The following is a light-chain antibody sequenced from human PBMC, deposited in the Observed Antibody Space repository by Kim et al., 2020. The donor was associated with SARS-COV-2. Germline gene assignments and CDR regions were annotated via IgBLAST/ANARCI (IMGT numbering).Light chain of an antibody. J-gene: IGLJ2*01. CDR3: SSYAGGNTVI. CDR1: SSDVAGYDY. CDR2: QVT. Sequence: GPAIHISCTGTSSDVAGYDYVSWYQQSPGTAPRLLIYQVTHRPSGVPYLFSGSKSGSTASLTVSGLQADDEADYYCSSYAGGNTVIFGGGTKVTVL. V-gene: IGLV2-8*01.